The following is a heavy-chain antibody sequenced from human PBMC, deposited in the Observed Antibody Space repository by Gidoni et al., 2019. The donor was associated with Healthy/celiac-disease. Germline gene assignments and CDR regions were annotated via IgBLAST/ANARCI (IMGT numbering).Heavy chain of an antibody. Sequence: EVQLVESGGGLVQPGGSLRLSCPASAFTFSSYSMNWVRQAPGKGLEWVSYISSSSSTIYYADSVKGRFTISRDNAKNSLYLQMNSLRDEDTAVYYCARDRSMIVVVPEGWFDPWGQGTLVTVSS. CDR1: AFTFSSYS. CDR3: ARDRSMIVVVPEGWFDP. CDR2: ISSSSSTI. D-gene: IGHD3-22*01. V-gene: IGHV3-48*02. J-gene: IGHJ5*02.